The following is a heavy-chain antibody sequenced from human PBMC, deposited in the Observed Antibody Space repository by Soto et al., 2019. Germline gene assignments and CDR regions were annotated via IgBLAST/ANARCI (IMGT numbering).Heavy chain of an antibody. CDR2: IDAGKGNT. CDR1: GYTFTNYP. Sequence: QVQLMQSGAEVKRPGASMKISCKTSGYTFTNYPIHWVRQAPGQTLEWMGWIDAGKGNTKYSQSFQDRVTFTRDTSANTAYMELSSLRSEDTAVYYCARYNYFDYWGQGTLVTVSS. V-gene: IGHV1-3*01. CDR3: ARYNYFDY. J-gene: IGHJ4*02. D-gene: IGHD1-1*01.